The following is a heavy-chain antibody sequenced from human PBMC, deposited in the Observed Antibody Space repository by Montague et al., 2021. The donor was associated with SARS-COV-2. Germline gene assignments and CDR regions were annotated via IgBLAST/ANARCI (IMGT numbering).Heavy chain of an antibody. J-gene: IGHJ4*02. D-gene: IGHD2-15*01. CDR1: GGSISSGSYY. CDR3: ARGEGDIVVYYFDY. V-gene: IGHV4-61*02. Sequence: TLSLTCTVSGGSISSGSYYWSWIRQSAGNGLEWIWRIYTSGSTNYNSSLKSRVTIPVDTSKNQFSLKLSSVTAADTAGYYCARGEGDIVVYYFDYWGQGTLVSCSS. CDR2: IYTSGST.